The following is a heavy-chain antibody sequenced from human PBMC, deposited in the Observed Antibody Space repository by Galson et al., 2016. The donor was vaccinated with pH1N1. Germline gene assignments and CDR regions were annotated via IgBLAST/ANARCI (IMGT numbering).Heavy chain of an antibody. CDR3: AREAWSYADTYYNGMDV. CDR1: GFSFDTYA. V-gene: IGHV3-30*03. Sequence: SLRLSCAASGFSFDTYAMHWVRQAPGKGLEWVAFISYNGHDQSYADSLKGRFIISRDNSKNTVYLQLNSLRNEDTAVFCCAREAWSYADTYYNGMDVWGQGTTVTVSS. J-gene: IGHJ6*02. CDR2: ISYNGHDQ. D-gene: IGHD3-16*01.